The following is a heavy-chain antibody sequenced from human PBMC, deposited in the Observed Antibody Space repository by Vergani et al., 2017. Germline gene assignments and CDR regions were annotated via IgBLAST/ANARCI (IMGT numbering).Heavy chain of an antibody. D-gene: IGHD3-16*01. CDR2: IYNSGNG. V-gene: IGHV4-39*01. CDR3: ARHDRKTYTATMGWYDY. Sequence: QMQLQESGPGLVKASETLSLTCTVSGDSIISRSYYWGWIRQPPGKGLEWIGSIYNSGNGDSRSSLKSRVTILADTSKNQFCLRLTSVTAADTAVYYCARHDRKTYTATMGWYDYWGQGILVTVSS. CDR1: GDSIISRSYY. J-gene: IGHJ4*02.